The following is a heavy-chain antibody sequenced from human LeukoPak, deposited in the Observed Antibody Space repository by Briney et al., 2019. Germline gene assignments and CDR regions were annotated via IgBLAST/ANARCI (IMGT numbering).Heavy chain of an antibody. CDR2: IYYSGST. Sequence: SETLSLTCTVSGGSISSSSYYWGWIRQPPGKGLEWIGSIYYSGSTNYNPSLKSRVTISVDTSKNQFSLKLSSVTAADTAVYYCARVRGVVVPAATLRFMDVWGKGTTVTVSS. V-gene: IGHV4-39*07. CDR3: ARVRGVVVPAATLRFMDV. J-gene: IGHJ6*03. D-gene: IGHD2-2*01. CDR1: GGSISSSSYY.